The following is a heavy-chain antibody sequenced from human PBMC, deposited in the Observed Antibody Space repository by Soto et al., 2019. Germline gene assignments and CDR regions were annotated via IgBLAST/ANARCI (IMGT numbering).Heavy chain of an antibody. CDR3: ARSAIVVVTPNWFDP. J-gene: IGHJ5*02. V-gene: IGHV4-59*01. D-gene: IGHD2-21*02. CDR2: IYYSGST. Sequence: GPGPNSSSETLSLTCTVSGGSISSYYWSWIRQPPGKGLEWIGYIYYSGSTNYNPSLKSRVTISVDTSKNQFSLKLSSVTAADTAVCYCARSAIVVVTPNWFDPWGQGTLVTVSS. CDR1: GGSISSYY.